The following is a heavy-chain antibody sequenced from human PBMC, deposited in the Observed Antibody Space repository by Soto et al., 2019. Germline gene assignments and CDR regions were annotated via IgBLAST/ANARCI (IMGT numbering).Heavy chain of an antibody. D-gene: IGHD6-13*01. CDR3: ATLTLAAAGNNWFDP. CDR1: GFTFSSYW. Sequence: GGSLRLSCAASGFTFSSYWMTWVRQAPGRGLEWVANIKRDGSEKYYVDSVKGRFTISRDNPKNSLYLQMNSLRAEDTAVYYCATLTLAAAGNNWFDPWGQGTLVTVSS. CDR2: IKRDGSEK. J-gene: IGHJ5*02. V-gene: IGHV3-7*01.